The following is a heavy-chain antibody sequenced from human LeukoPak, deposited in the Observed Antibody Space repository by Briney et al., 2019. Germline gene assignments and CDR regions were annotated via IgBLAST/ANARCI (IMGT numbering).Heavy chain of an antibody. Sequence: ASETLSLTRTVSGGTISGYYWIWIRQPPGQGLEWIGNVHYSGTTNYSPSLKSRVTISVDSSKKQFSLKLTSVTAADTAVYYCARGGRRGSYTYYFDYWGLGSLVTVSS. D-gene: IGHD1-26*01. CDR3: ARGGRRGSYTYYFDY. CDR1: GGTISGYY. V-gene: IGHV4-59*01. J-gene: IGHJ4*02. CDR2: VHYSGTT.